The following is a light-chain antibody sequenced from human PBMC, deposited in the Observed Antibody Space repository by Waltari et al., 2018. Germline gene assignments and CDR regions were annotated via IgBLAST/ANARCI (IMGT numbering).Light chain of an antibody. CDR1: QSLSKY. V-gene: IGKV3-20*01. CDR2: DAS. CDR3: QKYGSLPAT. J-gene: IGKJ1*01. Sequence: IMLTQSPGTLSLSPGERAPLPCRASQSLSKYLAWYQQKPGQAPRLLIYDASNRATGIPDRFSGSGYGTDFSLTISRLEPEDYAVYYCQKYGSLPATFGRGTKVEIK.